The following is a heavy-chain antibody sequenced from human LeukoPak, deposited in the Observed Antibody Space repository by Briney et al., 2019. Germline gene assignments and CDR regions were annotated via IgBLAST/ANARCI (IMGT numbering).Heavy chain of an antibody. CDR2: IWYDGSKK. Sequence: GESLKISCEASDFVFSSYGMHWVRQAPDKGLEWVAVIWYDGSKKYYAESVKGRFTISRDNSKNALYLQMNSLRAEDTAVYYCASGYSYGRGLLWGQGTLVTVSS. D-gene: IGHD5-18*01. CDR3: ASGYSYGRGLL. CDR1: DFVFSSYG. V-gene: IGHV3-33*01. J-gene: IGHJ4*02.